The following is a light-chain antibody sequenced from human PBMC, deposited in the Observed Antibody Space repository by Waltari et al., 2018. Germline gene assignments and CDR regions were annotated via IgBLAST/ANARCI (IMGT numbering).Light chain of an antibody. CDR3: GAWDDSLSSHYV. J-gene: IGLJ1*01. V-gene: IGLV1-47*01. CDR2: RNE. Sequence: QSVLTQPPSASGTPGQRVTISCSGSSSNIGSNHVYWYQQLPGMAPTLLIYRNEKRPSGVPDRFSCSKSGSSASLAISGLRSEDEADYYCGAWDDSLSSHYVFGTGTKVTVL. CDR1: SSNIGSNH.